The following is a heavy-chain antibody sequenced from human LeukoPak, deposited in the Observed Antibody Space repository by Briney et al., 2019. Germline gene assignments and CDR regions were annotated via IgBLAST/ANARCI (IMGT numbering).Heavy chain of an antibody. Sequence: PSETLSLTCTVSGGSISSGSYYWSWIRQPAGKGLEWIGRIYTSGSTNYNPSLKSRVTISVDTSKNQFSLKLSSVTAADTAVYYCARVHYYDSSGFDYWGQGTLVTVSS. J-gene: IGHJ4*02. D-gene: IGHD3-22*01. CDR3: ARVHYYDSSGFDY. V-gene: IGHV4-61*02. CDR1: GGSISSGSYY. CDR2: IYTSGST.